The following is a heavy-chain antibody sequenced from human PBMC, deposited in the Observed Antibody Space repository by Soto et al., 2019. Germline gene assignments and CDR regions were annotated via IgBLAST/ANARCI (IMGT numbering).Heavy chain of an antibody. Sequence: QAGGSLRLSCAASGFTFSSYGMHWVRQAPGKGLEWVAVISYDGSNKYYADSVKGRFTISRDNSKNTLYLQMNSLRAEDTAVYYCAKDGGDCSGGSCYSPLLWGQGTLVTVSS. V-gene: IGHV3-30*18. CDR1: GFTFSSYG. CDR3: AKDGGDCSGGSCYSPLL. D-gene: IGHD2-15*01. CDR2: ISYDGSNK. J-gene: IGHJ4*02.